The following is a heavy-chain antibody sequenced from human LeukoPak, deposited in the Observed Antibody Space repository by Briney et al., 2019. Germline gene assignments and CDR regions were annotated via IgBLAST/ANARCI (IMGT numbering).Heavy chain of an antibody. J-gene: IGHJ4*02. V-gene: IGHV1-8*02. CDR3: ATDLSPRVGYSSGWYYFDY. D-gene: IGHD6-19*01. CDR2: MNPNSGDT. CDR1: GGTFSSYT. Sequence: ASVKVSCKASGGTFSSYTISWVRQAPGQGLEWMGWMNPNSGDTGYAQTFQGRVTMTRDTSVGTAYMELSSLRSEDTAVYYCATDLSPRVGYSSGWYYFDYWGQGTLVTVSS.